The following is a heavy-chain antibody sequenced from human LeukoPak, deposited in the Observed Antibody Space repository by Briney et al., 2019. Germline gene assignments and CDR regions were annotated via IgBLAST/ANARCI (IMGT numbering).Heavy chain of an antibody. CDR2: IYYSGNT. Sequence: PSETLSLTCTVSGGSIGSYYWSWIRQPPGKGLEWIGYIYYSGNTNYNPSLKSRVTVSVDTSKNRFSLKLTSVTAADTAVYFCARTRSSGSSPFGYWGQGTLVTVSS. CDR3: ARTRSSGSSPFGY. J-gene: IGHJ4*02. D-gene: IGHD3-10*01. V-gene: IGHV4-59*08. CDR1: GGSIGSYY.